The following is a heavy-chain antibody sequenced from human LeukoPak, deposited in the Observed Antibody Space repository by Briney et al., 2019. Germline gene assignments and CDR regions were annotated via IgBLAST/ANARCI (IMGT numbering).Heavy chain of an antibody. CDR2: VYHSGST. D-gene: IGHD6-13*01. V-gene: IGHV4-4*02. CDR1: GGSITSSNW. J-gene: IGHJ1*01. Sequence: SETLSLTCGVSGGSITSSNWWTWVRQPPGMGLERIGEVYHSGSTYYNPSLKSRVTISVDKTKNQFSLRLSSVTTADTAVYYCATAGSSSWYKYFQHWGQGTLVTVSS. CDR3: ATAGSSSWYKYFQH.